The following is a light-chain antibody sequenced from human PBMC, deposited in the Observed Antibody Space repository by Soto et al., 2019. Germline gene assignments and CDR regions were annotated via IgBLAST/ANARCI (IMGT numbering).Light chain of an antibody. CDR1: QSVSSSY. CDR2: GAS. V-gene: IGKV3-20*01. Sequence: EIVLTQSPGTLSLSPGVRATLSCRASQSVSSSYLAWYQQKPGQAPRLLIYGASSRATGIPDRFSGSRSGTDFTLTISRLEPEDFAVYYCQQYGSSPLTFGGGTKVEIK. CDR3: QQYGSSPLT. J-gene: IGKJ4*01.